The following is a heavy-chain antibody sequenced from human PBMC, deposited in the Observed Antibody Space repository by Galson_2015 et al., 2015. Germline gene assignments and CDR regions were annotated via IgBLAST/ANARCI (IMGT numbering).Heavy chain of an antibody. J-gene: IGHJ4*02. V-gene: IGHV3-21*01. CDR1: GFTFSNYN. D-gene: IGHD6-6*01. CDR3: ASLYSTSSSFDY. CDR2: TDSSGTSK. Sequence: SLRLSCAASGFTFSNYNMNWVRQAPGKGLEWVSSTDSSGTSKYYAGPVKGRFTISRDNARNSGFLQMNSLRAEDTAIYYCASLYSTSSSFDYWGQGTLVTVSS.